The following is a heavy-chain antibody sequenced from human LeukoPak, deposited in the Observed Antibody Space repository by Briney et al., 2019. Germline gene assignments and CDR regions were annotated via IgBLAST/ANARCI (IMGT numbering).Heavy chain of an antibody. CDR1: GGSISSYY. CDR3: ARSPRRIAAAGTPYFVY. CDR2: IYYSGST. Sequence: SETLSLTCTVSGGSISSYYWSWIRQPPGKGLEWIGYIYYSGSTNYNPSLKSRVTISVDTSKKQFSLKLSSVTAADTAVYYCARSPRRIAAAGTPYFVYWGQGTLVTVSS. V-gene: IGHV4-59*12. J-gene: IGHJ4*02. D-gene: IGHD6-13*01.